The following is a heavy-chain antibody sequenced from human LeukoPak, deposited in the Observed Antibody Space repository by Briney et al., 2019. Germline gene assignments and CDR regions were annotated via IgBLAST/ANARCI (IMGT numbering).Heavy chain of an antibody. CDR1: GGSISSYY. CDR3: ARHVYSSSWYIYYYGMDV. Sequence: SETLSLTCTVSGGSISSYYWSWIRQPPGKGLEWIGYIYYSGSTNYNPSLKSRVTISVDTSKNQFSLKLSFVTAADTAVYYCARHVYSSSWYIYYYGMDVWGQGITVTVSS. CDR2: IYYSGST. J-gene: IGHJ6*02. D-gene: IGHD6-13*01. V-gene: IGHV4-59*08.